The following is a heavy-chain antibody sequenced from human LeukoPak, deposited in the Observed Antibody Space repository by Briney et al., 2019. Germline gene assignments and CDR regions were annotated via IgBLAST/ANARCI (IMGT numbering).Heavy chain of an antibody. Sequence: EASVKVSCKASGYTFTGYYMHWVRQAPGQGLEWMGIINPSGGSTSYAQKFQGRVTMTRDTYTSTVYMELSSLRSEDTAVYYCARDTTTGDFDYWGQGTLVTVSS. V-gene: IGHV1-46*01. CDR1: GYTFTGYY. D-gene: IGHD5-12*01. CDR2: INPSGGST. J-gene: IGHJ4*02. CDR3: ARDTTTGDFDY.